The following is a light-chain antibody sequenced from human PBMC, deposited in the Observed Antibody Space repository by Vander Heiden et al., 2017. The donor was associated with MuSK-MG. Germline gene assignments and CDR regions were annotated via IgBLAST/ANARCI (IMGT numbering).Light chain of an antibody. Sequence: DIQLTQSPSSLSASVGDRVTITCRASQSISTYLNWYQQKPGEAPKVLIYAASSLRGGVPSRFSGSGSGTDFILTINRLQPEDFASYYCQQRDSTPSTFGQGTKMDIK. V-gene: IGKV1-39*01. CDR2: AAS. CDR1: QSISTY. J-gene: IGKJ2*02. CDR3: QQRDSTPST.